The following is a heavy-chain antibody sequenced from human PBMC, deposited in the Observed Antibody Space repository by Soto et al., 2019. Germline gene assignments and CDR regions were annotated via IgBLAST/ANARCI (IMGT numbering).Heavy chain of an antibody. V-gene: IGHV3-15*01. J-gene: IGHJ6*04. CDR3: TTDRFTAATIVRGVTDSYYYYYGMDV. D-gene: IGHD3-10*01. CDR1: GFTFSNAW. CDR2: IKSKTDGGTT. Sequence: GGSLRLSCSASGFTFSNAWMSWVRQAPGKGLEWVGRIKSKTDGGTTDYAAPVKGRFTISRDDSKNTLYLQMNSLKTEDTAVYYCTTDRFTAATIVRGVTDSYYYYYGMDVWGKGTTGTVSS.